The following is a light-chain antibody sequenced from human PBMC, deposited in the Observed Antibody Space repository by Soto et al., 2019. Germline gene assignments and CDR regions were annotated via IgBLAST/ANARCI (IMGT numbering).Light chain of an antibody. J-gene: IGKJ5*01. CDR1: QSLTNSF. CDR3: QQYGTSEII. CDR2: DTS. Sequence: EVVLTQSPGTLSLSPGERATLSCRASQSLTNSFMAWYQQKPGQAHRLLIYDTSSRASGIPDRFSGSGSGTDFTLTISRLETEDFAVFYCQQYGTSEIIFGQGTRLEIK. V-gene: IGKV3-20*01.